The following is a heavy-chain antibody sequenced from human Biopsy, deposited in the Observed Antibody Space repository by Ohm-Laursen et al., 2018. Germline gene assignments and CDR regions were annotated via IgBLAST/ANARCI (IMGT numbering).Heavy chain of an antibody. V-gene: IGHV3-30*18. Sequence: RSLRLSCSASGLTFNNYGMQWVRQAPGKGLEWVAFIFYDGSNTYYAGSVKGRFTISRDNSRDTLYLQMSSLRAEDTAVYYCAKDRYNYTPIGGFSMDVWGQGTTVTVSS. CDR3: AKDRYNYTPIGGFSMDV. D-gene: IGHD5-18*01. CDR1: GLTFNNYG. CDR2: IFYDGSNT. J-gene: IGHJ6*02.